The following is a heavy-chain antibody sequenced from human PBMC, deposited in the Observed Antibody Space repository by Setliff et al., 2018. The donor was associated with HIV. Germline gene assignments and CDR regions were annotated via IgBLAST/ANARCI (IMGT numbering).Heavy chain of an antibody. CDR3: AKDYGNSDYFDY. J-gene: IGHJ4*02. D-gene: IGHD4-4*01. Sequence: GGSLRLSCAASGFTFSNYGIHWVRQAPGKGLEWVAFIRYDGSDKYYADSVKGRFTISRDNSKNTVYLQMNSLRAEDTAVYYCAKDYGNSDYFDYWGQGTLVTVSS. CDR2: IRYDGSDK. CDR1: GFTFSNYG. V-gene: IGHV3-30*02.